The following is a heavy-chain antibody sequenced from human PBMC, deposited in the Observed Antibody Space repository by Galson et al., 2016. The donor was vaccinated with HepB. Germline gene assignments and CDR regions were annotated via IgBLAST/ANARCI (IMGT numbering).Heavy chain of an antibody. Sequence: LRLSCAASGFTFSNAWMSWVRLAPGKGLEWVGRIKSRTDAGTTDYAAPVKDRFTISRDDSKKMLYLQMNSLKTEDTAVYYCATNPASVTTYRDYYSGMDVWGQGTTVTVSS. V-gene: IGHV3-15*01. CDR1: GFTFSNAW. CDR2: IKSRTDAGTT. CDR3: ATNPASVTTYRDYYSGMDV. J-gene: IGHJ6*02. D-gene: IGHD4-17*01.